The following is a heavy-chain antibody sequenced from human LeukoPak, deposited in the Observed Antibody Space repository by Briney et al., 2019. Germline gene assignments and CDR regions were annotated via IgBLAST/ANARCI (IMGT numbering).Heavy chain of an antibody. J-gene: IGHJ3*02. V-gene: IGHV3-74*01. Sequence: PGGSLRLSCAASGFTFSNYWMHWVRQAPGKGLVWVSRINADGSSTNYADSVKGRFTISRDNSKNTLYLQMNSLRAEDTAVYYCAGSLGGYRSSTSCSMPFDIWGQGTMVTVSS. CDR2: INADGSST. D-gene: IGHD2-2*01. CDR3: AGSLGGYRSSTSCSMPFDI. CDR1: GFTFSNYW.